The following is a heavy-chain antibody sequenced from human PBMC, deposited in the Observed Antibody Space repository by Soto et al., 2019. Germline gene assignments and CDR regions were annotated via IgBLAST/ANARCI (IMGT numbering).Heavy chain of an antibody. J-gene: IGHJ4*02. Sequence: QVQLVESGGGVVQPGRSLRLSCAASGFTFSSYAMHWVRQAPGKGLEWVAVISYDGSNKYYADSVKGRFTISRDNSKNTLYLQMNSLRAEDTAVYYCARVADSSGYYYFDYWCQGTLVNVSS. V-gene: IGHV3-30-3*01. CDR2: ISYDGSNK. CDR3: ARVADSSGYYYFDY. D-gene: IGHD3-22*01. CDR1: GFTFSSYA.